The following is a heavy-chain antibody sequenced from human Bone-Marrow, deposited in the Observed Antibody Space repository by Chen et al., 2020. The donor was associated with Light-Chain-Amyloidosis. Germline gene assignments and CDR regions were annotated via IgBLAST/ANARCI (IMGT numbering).Heavy chain of an antibody. CDR3: AKGKQDIVVVPAANYYYGMDV. J-gene: IGHJ6*02. Sequence: EVQLLESGGGLVQPGGSLRLPCAASGFTFSSYAMSWVRQAPGKGLEWVSAISGSGGSTYYADSVKGRFTISRDNSKNTLYLQMNSLRAEDTAVYYCAKGKQDIVVVPAANYYYGMDVWGQGTTVTVSS. CDR1: GFTFSSYA. D-gene: IGHD2-2*01. V-gene: IGHV3-23*01. CDR2: ISGSGGST.